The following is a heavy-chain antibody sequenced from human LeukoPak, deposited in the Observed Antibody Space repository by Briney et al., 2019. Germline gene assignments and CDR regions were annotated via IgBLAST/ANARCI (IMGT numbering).Heavy chain of an antibody. CDR3: AREKRLGYYDTIPNWFDP. D-gene: IGHD3-22*01. V-gene: IGHV4-38-2*02. Sequence: SETLSLTRTVSGYSISSGYYWGWIRQPPGKGLEWIGSIYHSGSTYYNPSLKSRVTISVDTSKNQFSLKLSSVTAADTAVYYCAREKRLGYYDTIPNWFDPWGQGTLVTVSS. J-gene: IGHJ5*02. CDR2: IYHSGST. CDR1: GYSISSGYY.